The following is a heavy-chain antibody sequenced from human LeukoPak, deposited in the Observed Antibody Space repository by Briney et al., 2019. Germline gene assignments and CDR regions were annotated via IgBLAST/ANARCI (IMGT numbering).Heavy chain of an antibody. J-gene: IGHJ1*01. D-gene: IGHD3-9*01. Sequence: GGSLRLSCAASGFTFSSYEMNRVRQAPGKGLEWVSYISSSGSTIYYADSVKGRFTISRDNSKNTLYLQMNSLRAEDTAVYYCARAADKGSEYFQHWGQGTLVTVSS. CDR3: ARAADKGSEYFQH. V-gene: IGHV3-48*03. CDR1: GFTFSSYE. CDR2: ISSSGSTI.